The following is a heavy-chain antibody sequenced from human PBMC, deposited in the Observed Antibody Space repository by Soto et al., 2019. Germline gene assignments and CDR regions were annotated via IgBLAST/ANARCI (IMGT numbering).Heavy chain of an antibody. D-gene: IGHD2-15*01. V-gene: IGHV5-51*01. CDR3: ARLLGYCSGGSCSYFDY. CDR1: GYSFTSYW. CDR2: IYPGDSDT. J-gene: IGHJ4*02. Sequence: GESLKISCKGSGYSFTSYWIGWVRQMPGKGLEWMGIIYPGDSDTRYSPSFQGQVTISADKSISTAYLQWSSLKASDTAMYYCARLLGYCSGGSCSYFDYWGQGTLVTASS.